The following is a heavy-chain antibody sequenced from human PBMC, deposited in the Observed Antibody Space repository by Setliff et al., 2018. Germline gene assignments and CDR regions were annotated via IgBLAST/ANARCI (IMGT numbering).Heavy chain of an antibody. CDR1: GGSISSSSYY. V-gene: IGHV4-39*07. D-gene: IGHD2-15*01. J-gene: IGHJ3*02. Sequence: SETLSLTCTVSGGSISSSSYYWSWIRQPPGKGLEWIGEINHSGSTNYNPSLKSRVTISVDTSKNQFSLKLSSVTAADTAVYYCAREWWELLGVAFDIWGQGTMVT. CDR3: AREWWELLGVAFDI. CDR2: INHSGST.